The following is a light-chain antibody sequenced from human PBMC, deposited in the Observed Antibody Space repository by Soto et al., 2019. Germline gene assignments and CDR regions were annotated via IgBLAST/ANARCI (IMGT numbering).Light chain of an antibody. CDR3: SSYTSSSTPVV. J-gene: IGLJ2*01. V-gene: IGLV2-14*01. CDR1: SSDVGCYNY. Sequence: QSALTQPASVSGSPGQSITISCTGTSSDVGCYNYVSWYQQHPGKAPKLIIYEVSNRPSGVSNRFSGSKSGNTASLTISGLPDAEEDDYYCSSYTSSSTPVVFGGGTKLTVL. CDR2: EVS.